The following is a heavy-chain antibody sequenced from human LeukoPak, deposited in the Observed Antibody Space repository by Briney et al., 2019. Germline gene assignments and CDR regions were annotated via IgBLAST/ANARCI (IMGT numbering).Heavy chain of an antibody. V-gene: IGHV1-2*02. D-gene: IGHD6-19*01. CDR1: GYTFTYRY. CDR3: ARVLSVADATDY. CDR2: INPNSGGT. Sequence: GSSVKVSCKASGYTFTYRYLHWVRQAPRQALEWMGWINPNSGGTNYAQKFQGRVTMTRDTSISTAYMELSRLRSDDTAVYYCARVLSVADATDYWGQGTLVTVSS. J-gene: IGHJ4*02.